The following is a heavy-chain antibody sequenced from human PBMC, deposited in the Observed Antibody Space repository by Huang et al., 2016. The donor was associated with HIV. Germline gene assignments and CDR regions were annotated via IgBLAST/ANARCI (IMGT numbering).Heavy chain of an antibody. J-gene: IGHJ4*02. V-gene: IGHV5-51*01. CDR1: GYNFDSYW. CDR2: IYPGYSDT. CDR3: ARQGLWLPPTDPFDY. Sequence: EVHLVQSGAEVKEPGESLKISCQASGYNFDSYWIGWVRQMPGKGLEWMGVIYPGYSDTRYDPYVQGQVTISADQSINTAYRQWSSLKASDTAIYFCARQGLWLPPTDPFDYWGQGTPVTVSA. D-gene: IGHD3-10*01.